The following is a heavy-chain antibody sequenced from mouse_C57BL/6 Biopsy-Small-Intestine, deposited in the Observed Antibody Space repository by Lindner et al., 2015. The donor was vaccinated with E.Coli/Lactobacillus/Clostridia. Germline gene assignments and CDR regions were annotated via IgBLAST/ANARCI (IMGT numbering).Heavy chain of an antibody. V-gene: IGHV1-75*01. J-gene: IGHJ4*01. CDR2: IFPGSGSF. D-gene: IGHD3-2*02. Sequence: VQLQESGPELVKPGASVKISCKASGFTVNDYYINWVKQRPGQGLEWIGWIFPGSGSFFYSEKFTGKATLTVDKSSSTVYMLLSSLTSEDSAVYFCAYNSGYRHYYSMDYWGQGTSVTVSS. CDR1: GFTVNDYY. CDR3: AYNSGYRHYYSMDY.